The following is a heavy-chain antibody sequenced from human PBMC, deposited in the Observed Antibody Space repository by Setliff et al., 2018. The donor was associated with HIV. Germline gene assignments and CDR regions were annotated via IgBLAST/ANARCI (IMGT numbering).Heavy chain of an antibody. Sequence: ASVKVSCKTSDHTFTNYGIYWVRQAPGQGLEWMGWISNYNGNTNYAQKFHGRVTMTTDTSTRTAYMEMRGLTYDDTAVYYCARASGGNSVENGFDIWGQGSMVTVSS. CDR1: DHTFTNYG. CDR3: ARASGGNSVENGFDI. J-gene: IGHJ3*02. V-gene: IGHV1-18*01. CDR2: ISNYNGNT. D-gene: IGHD1-26*01.